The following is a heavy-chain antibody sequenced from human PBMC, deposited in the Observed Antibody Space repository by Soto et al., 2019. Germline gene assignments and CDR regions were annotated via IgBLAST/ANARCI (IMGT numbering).Heavy chain of an antibody. J-gene: IGHJ6*02. CDR1: GFTFSSYD. CDR3: AKDRGYCSSTSCLEYGMDV. D-gene: IGHD2-2*01. V-gene: IGHV3-13*01. CDR2: IGTAGDT. Sequence: GGSLRLSCAASGFTFSSYDMHWVRQATGKGLEWVSAIGTAGDTYYPGSVKGRFTISRENAKNSLYLQMNSLRAEDTAVYYCAKDRGYCSSTSCLEYGMDVWGQGTTVTVSS.